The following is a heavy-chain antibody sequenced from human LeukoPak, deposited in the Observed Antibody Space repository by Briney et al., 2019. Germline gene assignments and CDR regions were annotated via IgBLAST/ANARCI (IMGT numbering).Heavy chain of an antibody. Sequence: SGTLSLTCAVSGGSISSSNWWSWVRQPPGKGLEWIGEIYHSGSTNYNPSLKRRVTISVDKSKNQFSLKLSSVTAADTAVYYCAMLNYYGSGSYDYWGQGTLVTVSS. CDR3: AMLNYYGSGSYDY. CDR2: IYHSGST. D-gene: IGHD3-10*01. J-gene: IGHJ4*02. CDR1: GGSISSSNW. V-gene: IGHV4-4*02.